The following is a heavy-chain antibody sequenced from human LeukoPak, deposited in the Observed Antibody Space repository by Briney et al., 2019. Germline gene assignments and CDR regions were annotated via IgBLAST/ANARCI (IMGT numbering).Heavy chain of an antibody. CDR3: TTGLSRSSYYYDSSGYYYAGDY. J-gene: IGHJ4*02. Sequence: GGSLRLSCAASGFTFSNAWMSWVRQAPGKGLEWVGRIKSKTDGGTTDYAAPVKGRFTISRDDSKNTLYLQMNSLKTEDTAVYYCTTGLSRSSYYYDSSGYYYAGDYWGRGTLVTVSS. D-gene: IGHD3-22*01. V-gene: IGHV3-15*01. CDR1: GFTFSNAW. CDR2: IKSKTDGGTT.